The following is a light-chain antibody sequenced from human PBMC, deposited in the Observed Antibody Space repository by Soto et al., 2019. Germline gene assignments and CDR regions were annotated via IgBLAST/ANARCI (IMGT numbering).Light chain of an antibody. V-gene: IGKV3-20*01. CDR3: QRYGDSPRWA. CDR1: QSVNNSY. J-gene: IGKJ1*01. CDR2: GAS. Sequence: SVLTQSPGTLSLSPGERATLSWRASQSVNNSYLAWYQQKPGQAPRLLIFGASRRATGIPDRFSGSGSGTDFTLTISRLEPEDFAVYYCQRYGDSPRWAFGQGTKVELK.